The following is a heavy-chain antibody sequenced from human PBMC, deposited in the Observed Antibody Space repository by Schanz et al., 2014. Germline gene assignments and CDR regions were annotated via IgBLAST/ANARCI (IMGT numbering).Heavy chain of an antibody. V-gene: IGHV1-46*03. CDR3: ARGPSTGAFDI. CDR1: GYTFTSYY. J-gene: IGHJ3*02. CDR2: INPSVGNT. Sequence: QVQLVQSGAEGKKPGASVKVSCEASGYTFTSYYIHWFRHAPGQGLEWMGLINPSVGNTNYAQKFRGRVTMTRDTSTSTVYMELSSLRSEDTAVYFCARGPSTGAFDIWGQGTMVTVSS.